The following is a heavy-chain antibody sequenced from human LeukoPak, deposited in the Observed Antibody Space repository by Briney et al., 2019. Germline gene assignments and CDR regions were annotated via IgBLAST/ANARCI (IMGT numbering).Heavy chain of an antibody. CDR2: VYYSGRT. J-gene: IGHJ6*02. CDR3: ARDPPQLLWFGEPVSEIPHEYGMDV. D-gene: IGHD3-10*01. Sequence: SETLSLTCTVSSGSISNSSYFWGWIRQPPGKGLEWIGTVYYSGRTYYKPSLKSRVTISVDTSKNQFSLQLNSVTPEDTAVYYCARDPPQLLWFGEPVSEIPHEYGMDVWGQGTTVTVSS. CDR1: SGSISNSSYF. V-gene: IGHV4-39*02.